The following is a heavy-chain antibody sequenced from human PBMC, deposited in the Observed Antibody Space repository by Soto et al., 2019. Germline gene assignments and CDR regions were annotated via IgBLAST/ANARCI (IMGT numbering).Heavy chain of an antibody. D-gene: IGHD4-17*01. CDR1: GFTFIGYN. Sequence: EVQLVESGGGLVMPEESLRLSCAASGFTFIGYNMKWVRQAPGKGLEWVASISTSSTEIFYSDLVRGRFTIFRDNARNSLYLQMNSLRAEDTAVYYCATIGDHDGFDVWGQGTTVTVSS. V-gene: IGHV3-21*06. J-gene: IGHJ3*01. CDR2: ISTSSTEI. CDR3: ATIGDHDGFDV.